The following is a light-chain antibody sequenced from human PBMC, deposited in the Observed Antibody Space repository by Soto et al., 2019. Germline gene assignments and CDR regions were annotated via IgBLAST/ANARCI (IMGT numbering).Light chain of an antibody. J-gene: IGLJ2*01. Sequence: QAVVTQEPSFSVSPGGTVTLTCGLSSGSVSTSYYPSWYQQTPGQAPRTLIYSTNPRSSGVPDRFSGSILGNKAALTITGAQADDESDYYCVLYMGSGISVFGGGTKVTVL. CDR1: SGSVSTSYY. CDR3: VLYMGSGISV. CDR2: STN. V-gene: IGLV8-61*01.